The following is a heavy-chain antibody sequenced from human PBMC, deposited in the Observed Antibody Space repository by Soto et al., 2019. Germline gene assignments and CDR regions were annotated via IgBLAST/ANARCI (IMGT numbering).Heavy chain of an antibody. Sequence: GGSLRLSCAASGFTFSSYAMSWVRQAPGKGLEWVSAISGSGGSTYYADSVKGRFTISRDNSKNTLYLQMNSLRAEDTAVYYCAKALRITVVRGVSGTPHWGQGTLVTVSS. CDR3: AKALRITVVRGVSGTPH. CDR1: GFTFSSYA. V-gene: IGHV3-23*01. D-gene: IGHD3-10*01. CDR2: ISGSGGST. J-gene: IGHJ4*02.